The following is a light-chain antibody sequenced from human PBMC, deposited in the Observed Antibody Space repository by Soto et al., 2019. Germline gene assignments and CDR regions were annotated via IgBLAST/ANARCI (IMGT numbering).Light chain of an antibody. Sequence: EIQMTQSPSSVSASVGDRVTITCRASQGISTWLAWYQQTAGKAPNLLIYGASNLHSGVPSRFSGSGSGTNFTLTISSLQPEDFATYYCQQANSFPITFGQGTRLEIK. J-gene: IGKJ5*01. CDR1: QGISTW. V-gene: IGKV1-12*01. CDR2: GAS. CDR3: QQANSFPIT.